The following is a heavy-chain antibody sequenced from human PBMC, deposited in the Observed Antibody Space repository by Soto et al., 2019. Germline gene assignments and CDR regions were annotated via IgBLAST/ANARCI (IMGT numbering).Heavy chain of an antibody. CDR2: ISGSGDST. CDR3: EKRRSGSYFDY. CDR1: GFTFSSYA. J-gene: IGHJ4*02. V-gene: IGHV3-23*01. Sequence: EVQLLESGGGLVQPGGSLRLSCAASGFTFSSYAMSWVRQAPGKGLEWVSVISGSGDSTYYADSVKGRFTISRDNSKNTLYLQMNSRRAEDTAVYYCEKRRSGSYFDYWGQGTLVTVSS. D-gene: IGHD3-10*01.